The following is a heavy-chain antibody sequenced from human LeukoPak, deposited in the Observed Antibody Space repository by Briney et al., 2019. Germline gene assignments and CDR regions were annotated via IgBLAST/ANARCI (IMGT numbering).Heavy chain of an antibody. CDR2: ISYDGSNK. CDR3: ARPYFGYSSGWYDY. V-gene: IGHV3-30-3*01. J-gene: IGHJ5*01. D-gene: IGHD6-19*01. Sequence: PGRSLRLSCAASGFTFSSYAMHWVRQAPGKGLEWVAVISYDGSNKYYADSVKGRFTISRDNSKNTLYLQMNSLRAEDTAVYYCARPYFGYSSGWYDYWGQEPWSPSPQ. CDR1: GFTFSSYA.